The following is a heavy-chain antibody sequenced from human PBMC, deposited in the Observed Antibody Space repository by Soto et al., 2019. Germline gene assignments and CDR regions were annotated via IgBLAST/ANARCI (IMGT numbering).Heavy chain of an antibody. J-gene: IGHJ3*02. Sequence: PSETLSLTCAVSGGSISSSNWWSWVRQPPPKGLEWIGEIYHSGSTNYNPSLKSRVTISVDKSKNQFSLKLSSVTAADTAVYYCARAGYSSSWYFDAFDIWGQGTMDTVSS. CDR1: GGSISSSNW. D-gene: IGHD6-13*01. CDR2: IYHSGST. V-gene: IGHV4-4*02. CDR3: ARAGYSSSWYFDAFDI.